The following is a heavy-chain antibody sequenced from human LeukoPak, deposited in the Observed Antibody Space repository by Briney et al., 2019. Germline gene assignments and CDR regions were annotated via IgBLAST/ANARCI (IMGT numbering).Heavy chain of an antibody. CDR2: IQFDGSDI. CDR3: AKEKQLEPFDC. Sequence: GGSLRLSCAASGFTFSNYGVHWVRQAPGKGLEWVAFIQFDGSDIFYADSVKGRFSVSRDNSKNTLYLQMNSLRAEDTAVYYCAKEKQLEPFDCWGQGTLVTVSS. D-gene: IGHD1-1*01. V-gene: IGHV3-30*02. CDR1: GFTFSNYG. J-gene: IGHJ4*02.